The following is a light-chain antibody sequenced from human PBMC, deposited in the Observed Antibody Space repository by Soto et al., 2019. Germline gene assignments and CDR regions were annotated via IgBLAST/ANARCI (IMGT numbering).Light chain of an antibody. CDR3: SSYTASSIL. CDR2: GVS. CDR1: SSDVGGYNY. V-gene: IGLV2-14*01. Sequence: QSALTQPASVSGSPGQSITISCTGTSSDVGGYNYVSWYQQYPGKAPQLMIYGVSNRPSGVSDRFSGSKSGDTSSLTISGLQDEDEADYYGSSYTASSILFGGGTKLTVL. J-gene: IGLJ2*01.